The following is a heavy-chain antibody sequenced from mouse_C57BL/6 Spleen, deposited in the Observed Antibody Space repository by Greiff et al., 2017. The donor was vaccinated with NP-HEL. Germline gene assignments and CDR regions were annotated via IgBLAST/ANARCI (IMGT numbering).Heavy chain of an antibody. CDR1: GYTFTSYW. V-gene: IGHV1-59*01. Sequence: QVQLQQPGAELVRPGTSVKLSCKASGYTFTSYWMHWVKQRPGQGLEWIGVIDPSDSYTNYNQKFKGKATLTVDTSSSTAYMQLSSLTSEDSAVYYWARRYGSSSRFDYWGQGTTLTVSS. CDR3: ARRYGSSSRFDY. CDR2: IDPSDSYT. D-gene: IGHD1-1*01. J-gene: IGHJ2*01.